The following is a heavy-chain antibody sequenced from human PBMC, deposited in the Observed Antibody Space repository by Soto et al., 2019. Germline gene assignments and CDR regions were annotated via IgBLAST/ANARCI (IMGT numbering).Heavy chain of an antibody. CDR3: AGAAASRGDIDY. CDR2: LYSGGTT. D-gene: IGHD6-6*01. V-gene: IGHV3-53*04. J-gene: IGHJ4*02. Sequence: EVQLVESGGGLVQPGGSLRLSCAASGFTVSSNDMSWVRQAPGKGLEWVSVLYSGGTTFYVDSVKGRFTISRHNSKNTLYLQMDSLRADDTAVYYGAGAAASRGDIDYWGQGTLVTVSS. CDR1: GFTVSSND.